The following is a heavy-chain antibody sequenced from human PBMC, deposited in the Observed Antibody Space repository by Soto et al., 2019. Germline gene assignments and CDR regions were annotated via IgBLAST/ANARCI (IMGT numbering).Heavy chain of an antibody. CDR1: GGTFSSYA. D-gene: IGHD3-3*01. Sequence: GASVKVSCKASGGTFSSYAMSWVRQAPGQGLEWMGGIVPIFGTANYAQKFQGRVTITADKSTSTAYMELSSLRSEDTAVYYCATAPVFTDYDFGSWGQRALVAVSS. V-gene: IGHV1-69*06. J-gene: IGHJ4*02. CDR2: IVPIFGTA. CDR3: ATAPVFTDYDFGS.